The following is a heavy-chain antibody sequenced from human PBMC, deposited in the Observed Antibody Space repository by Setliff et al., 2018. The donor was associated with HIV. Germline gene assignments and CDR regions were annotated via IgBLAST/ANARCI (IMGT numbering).Heavy chain of an antibody. CDR3: AIDLFTVPSREGYDY. V-gene: IGHV1-18*01. D-gene: IGHD1-26*01. J-gene: IGHJ4*02. CDR1: GYSFSSYG. Sequence: GASVMVSCKASGYSFSSYGVSWVRQAPGQGLEWMGWISVYNGNTNYAQKFQNRVTMTTDTSTSTAYMELRSLRSDDTAVYYCAIDLFTVPSREGYDYWGQGTLVTVSS. CDR2: ISVYNGNT.